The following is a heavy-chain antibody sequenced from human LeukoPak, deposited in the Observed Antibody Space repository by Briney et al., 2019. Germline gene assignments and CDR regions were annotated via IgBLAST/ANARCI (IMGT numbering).Heavy chain of an antibody. CDR2: IYHSGST. CDR1: GYSISSGYY. V-gene: IGHV4-38-2*02. J-gene: IGHJ5*02. CDR3: ARAYSSSWYFNWFDP. Sequence: SSETLSLTCTVSGYSISSGYYWGWLRQPPGRGLEWIGTIYHSGSTYYNPSLKSRVTISVDTSKNQFSLKLSSVTAADTAVYFCARAYSSSWYFNWFDPWGQGTLVTVSS. D-gene: IGHD6-13*01.